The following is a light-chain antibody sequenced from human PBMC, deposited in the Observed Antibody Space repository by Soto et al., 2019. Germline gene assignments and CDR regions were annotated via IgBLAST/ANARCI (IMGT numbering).Light chain of an antibody. CDR2: GAS. CDR3: QQYGSSLWT. J-gene: IGKJ1*01. Sequence: EIVLTQSPGTLSLSPGERATLSCRASQSVSSSYLAWYQQKPGQAPRLLIYGASSRATGIPDRFSGSGSVTDFTVTISRLEPEDFAVDYCQQYGSSLWTFGQGTKVEIK. CDR1: QSVSSSY. V-gene: IGKV3-20*01.